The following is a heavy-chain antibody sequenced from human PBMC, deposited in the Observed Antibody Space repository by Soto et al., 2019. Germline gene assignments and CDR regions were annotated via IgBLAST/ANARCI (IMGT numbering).Heavy chain of an antibody. CDR2: ISSSSSYI. CDR3: AREHCSGGSCYSDAFDI. J-gene: IGHJ3*02. CDR1: GFTFSSYS. V-gene: IGHV3-21*01. Sequence: EVQLVESGGGLVKPGGSLTLSCAASGFTFSSYSMNWVRQAPGKGLEWASSISSSSSYIYYADSVKGRFTISRDNAKNSLYLQMNSLRAEDTAVYYCAREHCSGGSCYSDAFDIWGQGTMVTVSS. D-gene: IGHD2-15*01.